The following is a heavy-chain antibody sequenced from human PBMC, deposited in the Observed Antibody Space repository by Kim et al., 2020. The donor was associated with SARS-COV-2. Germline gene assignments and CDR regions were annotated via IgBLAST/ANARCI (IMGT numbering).Heavy chain of an antibody. V-gene: IGHV3-33*01. Sequence: YADSVKGRFTISRDNSRKTLYLQMNSLGADDTAVYYCARDAGNTGSYEDYWGQGTLVTVSS. J-gene: IGHJ4*02. CDR3: ARDAGNTGSYEDY. D-gene: IGHD1-26*01.